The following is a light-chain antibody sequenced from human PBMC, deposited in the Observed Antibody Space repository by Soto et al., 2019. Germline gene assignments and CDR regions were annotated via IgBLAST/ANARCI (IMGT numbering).Light chain of an antibody. Sequence: QSALTQPPSASGSPGQSVAISCTGTNSDVGGYNYVSWYQHHPGKVPKLMIYEVTKRPSGVPDRFSGSKSGNTASLTVSGLQAEDEAEYYCSSYTSKYIVVLGGGTKLTVL. CDR2: EVT. J-gene: IGLJ2*01. CDR1: NSDVGGYNY. V-gene: IGLV2-8*01. CDR3: SSYTSKYIVV.